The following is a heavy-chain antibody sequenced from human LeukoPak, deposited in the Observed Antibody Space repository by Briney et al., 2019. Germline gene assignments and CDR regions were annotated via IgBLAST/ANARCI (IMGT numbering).Heavy chain of an antibody. J-gene: IGHJ6*03. CDR3: GSGSRDLLFEYFYFMDV. CDR2: ITPIYRTT. CDR1: GGTFTRSS. V-gene: IGHV1-69*05. Sequence: SVTVSFTASGGTFTRSSVSWVRQAPGQGLEWVGGITPIYRTTSYAHMLQGRVTVSTDEAMNTAFMEMTSLTFEDTAVYYCGSGSRDLLFEYFYFMDVWGPGTTVIVSS. D-gene: IGHD6-25*01.